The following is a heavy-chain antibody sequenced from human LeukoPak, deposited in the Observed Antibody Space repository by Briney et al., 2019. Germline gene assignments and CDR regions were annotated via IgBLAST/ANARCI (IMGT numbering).Heavy chain of an antibody. CDR1: GFTFSSYA. V-gene: IGHV3-23*01. Sequence: GGSLRLSCAASGFTFSSYAMSWVRQAPGKGLEWVSAISASAGSTYYADSVKGRFTISRDNSQNTLDLQMNSLRAEDTAVYYCAKGSRYDYYYAMDVWGQGTTVTVSS. CDR2: ISASAGST. CDR3: AKGSRYDYYYAMDV. J-gene: IGHJ6*02.